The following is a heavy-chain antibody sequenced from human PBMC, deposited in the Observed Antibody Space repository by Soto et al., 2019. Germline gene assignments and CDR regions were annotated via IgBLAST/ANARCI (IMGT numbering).Heavy chain of an antibody. CDR3: AIERVRGFAY. J-gene: IGHJ4*02. CDR1: GYTFTSYD. Sequence: QVQLVQSGAEVKKPGASVKVSCKASGYTFTSYDINWVRQATGQGLEWMGWMNPNSGNTGYAQKFLGRVTMTRNTSIRTAYIELSSLGSEDTAVEYCAIERVRGFAYWGQGTRVTVSS. CDR2: MNPNSGNT. V-gene: IGHV1-8*01. D-gene: IGHD2-2*01.